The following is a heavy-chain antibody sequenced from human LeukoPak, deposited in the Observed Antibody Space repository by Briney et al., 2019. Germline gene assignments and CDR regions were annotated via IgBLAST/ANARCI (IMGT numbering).Heavy chain of an antibody. CDR3: ARAVVAATLEDYNWFDP. D-gene: IGHD2-15*01. CDR1: GYTFTSYA. Sequence: ASVKVSCKASGYTFTSYAMHWVRQAPGRRLEWMGWINAGNGNTKYSQKFQGRVTITRDTSASTAYMELSSLRSEDTAVYYCARAVVAATLEDYNWFDPWGQGTLVTVSS. V-gene: IGHV1-3*01. J-gene: IGHJ5*02. CDR2: INAGNGNT.